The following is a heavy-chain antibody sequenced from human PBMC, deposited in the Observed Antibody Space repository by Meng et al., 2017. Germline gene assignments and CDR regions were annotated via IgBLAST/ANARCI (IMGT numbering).Heavy chain of an antibody. Sequence: VQREESGPGLVKPSETLSLTCTVSGGSISSYYWSWIRQPPGKGLEWIGYIYYSGSTNYNPSLKSRVTISVDTSKNQFSLKLSSVTAADTAVYYCARDEDISAAGKLFGDYWGQGTLVTVSS. V-gene: IGHV4-59*01. CDR2: IYYSGST. D-gene: IGHD6-25*01. CDR1: GGSISSYY. CDR3: ARDEDISAAGKLFGDY. J-gene: IGHJ4*02.